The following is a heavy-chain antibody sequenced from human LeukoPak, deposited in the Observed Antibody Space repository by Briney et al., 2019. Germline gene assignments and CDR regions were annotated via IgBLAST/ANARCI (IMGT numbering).Heavy chain of an antibody. CDR3: ARGFGSNWFDP. CDR1: GFTFSSYS. Sequence: GGSLRLSCAASGFTFSSYSMNWVRQAPGKGLEWVSSISSSSSYIYYADSVKGRFTISRDNAKNSLYLQMNSLRAEDTAVCYCARGFGSNWFDPWGQGTLVTVSS. D-gene: IGHD3-16*01. CDR2: ISSSSSYI. V-gene: IGHV3-21*01. J-gene: IGHJ5*02.